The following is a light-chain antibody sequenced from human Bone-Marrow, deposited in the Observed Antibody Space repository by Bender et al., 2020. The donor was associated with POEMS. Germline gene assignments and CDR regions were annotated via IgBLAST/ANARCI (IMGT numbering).Light chain of an antibody. V-gene: IGLV1-40*01. CDR3: QSYDTSLSGSRV. Sequence: QSVLTQPPSVSGAPGQRVTISCTGNSSNIGAGYDVHWYQQLPGTAPKLLIYGNHHRPSGVPDRFSASKSGTSASMAITGLQADDEADYYCQSYDTSLSGSRVFGGGTKLTVL. J-gene: IGLJ3*02. CDR1: SSNIGAGYD. CDR2: GNH.